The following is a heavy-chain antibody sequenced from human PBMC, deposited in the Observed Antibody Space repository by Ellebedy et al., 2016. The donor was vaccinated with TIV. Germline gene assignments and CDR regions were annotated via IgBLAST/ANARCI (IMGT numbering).Heavy chain of an antibody. CDR3: ECWAGQERNQGPFDY. CDR2: INTDGSST. CDR1: GCTSTNYW. Sequence: PGGSLRLSCAASGCTSTNYWMHWVRQAPGKGLVWVSHINTDGSSTNYADSVKGRFTISRDNARNTLYLQMNSLRVEDTAVYYCECWAGQERNQGPFDYWGQGILVIVSP. V-gene: IGHV3-74*01. D-gene: IGHD1-14*01. J-gene: IGHJ4*02.